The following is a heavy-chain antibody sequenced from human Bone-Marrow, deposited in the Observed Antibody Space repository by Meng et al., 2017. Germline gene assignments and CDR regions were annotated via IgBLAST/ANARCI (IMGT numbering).Heavy chain of an antibody. J-gene: IGHJ3*02. CDR2: IYSGGST. V-gene: IGHV3-53*04. D-gene: IGHD1-26*01. Sequence: VSLVEFGGGLVQPWGSLRLSGAVSGFTVSSNSMVWVRQAPGKGLEWVSVIYSGGSTYYADSGKGRFTISRHNSKNTLYLQMNSLRAEDTAVYYCARYSGSHAFDIWGQGTMVTVSS. CDR3: ARYSGSHAFDI. CDR1: GFTVSSNS.